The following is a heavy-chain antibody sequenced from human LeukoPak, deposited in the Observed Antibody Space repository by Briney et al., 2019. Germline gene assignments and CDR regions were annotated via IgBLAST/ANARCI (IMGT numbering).Heavy chain of an antibody. CDR2: IYYSGST. CDR3: ARDSYSSGWYSAFDI. V-gene: IGHV4-59*01. Sequence: SETLSLTCAVYGGSFSGYYWSWIRQPPGKGLEWIGYIYYSGSTNYNPSLKSRVTISVDTSKNQFSLKLSSVTAADTAVYYCARDSYSSGWYSAFDIWGQGTMVTVSS. CDR1: GGSFSGYY. J-gene: IGHJ3*02. D-gene: IGHD6-19*01.